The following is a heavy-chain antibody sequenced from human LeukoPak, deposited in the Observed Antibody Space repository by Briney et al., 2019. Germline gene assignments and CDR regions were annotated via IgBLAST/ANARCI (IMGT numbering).Heavy chain of an antibody. V-gene: IGHV4-34*01. D-gene: IGHD6-19*01. J-gene: IGHJ5*02. CDR2: INHSGST. CDR1: GGSFSGYY. Sequence: SETLSLTCAVYGGSFSGYYWSWIRQPPGKGLEWIGEINHSGSTNYNPSLKSRVTISVDTSKNQFSLKLSSVTAADTAVYYCASVRGYSSGWYASGYDPWGQGTLVTVSS. CDR3: ASVRGYSSGWYASGYDP.